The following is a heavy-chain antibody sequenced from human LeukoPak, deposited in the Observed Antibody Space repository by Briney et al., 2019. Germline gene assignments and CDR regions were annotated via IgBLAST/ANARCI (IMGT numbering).Heavy chain of an antibody. CDR1: GFLLSTSGVG. CDR3: AHVDSSGYYLLFDY. D-gene: IGHD3-22*01. V-gene: IGHV2-5*02. J-gene: IGHJ4*02. Sequence: VSGPTLVHPTQTLTLTCTFSGFLLSTSGVGVGWIRQPPGKALEWLSLIYWDDDRRYSPSLKSRLTITKDTSKNQVVLTMTNMDPVDTATYYSAHVDSSGYYLLFDYWGQGTLVTVSS. CDR2: IYWDDDR.